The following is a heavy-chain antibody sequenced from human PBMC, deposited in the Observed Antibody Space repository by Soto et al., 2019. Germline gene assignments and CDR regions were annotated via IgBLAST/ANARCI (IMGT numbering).Heavy chain of an antibody. V-gene: IGHV4-34*01. Sequence: SETLSLTCAVYGGSFSGYYWSWIRQPPGKGLEWIGEINHSGSTNYNPSLKSRVTISVDTSKNQFSLKLSSVTAADTAVYYCARGAISTGPKKRGYYYGMDVWGQGTTVTXS. CDR3: ARGAISTGPKKRGYYYGMDV. CDR2: INHSGST. J-gene: IGHJ6*02. D-gene: IGHD4-17*01. CDR1: GGSFSGYY.